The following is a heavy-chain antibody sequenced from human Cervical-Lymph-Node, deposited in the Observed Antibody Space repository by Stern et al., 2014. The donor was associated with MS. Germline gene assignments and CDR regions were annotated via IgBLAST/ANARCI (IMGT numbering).Heavy chain of an antibody. CDR3: ATSTGYFLLEYYFDY. J-gene: IGHJ4*02. Sequence: VQLVQPAAEVKKPGESLKISCQGSGYSFISSWIGWVRQMPGKGLEWLAIIYPGDSDTRYNPSFQGQVTISADRSVNTAYLQWGSLKASDTAMYYCATSTGYFLLEYYFDYWGQGTLVTVSS. CDR1: GYSFISSW. D-gene: IGHD6-19*01. V-gene: IGHV5-51*01. CDR2: IYPGDSDT.